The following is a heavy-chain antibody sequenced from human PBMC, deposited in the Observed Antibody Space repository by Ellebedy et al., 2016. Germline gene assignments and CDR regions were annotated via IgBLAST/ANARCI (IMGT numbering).Heavy chain of an antibody. CDR1: GFTFMNHY. D-gene: IGHD4-17*01. J-gene: IGHJ3*01. V-gene: IGHV3-74*01. Sequence: GESLKISCAASGFTFMNHYMHWVRQAPGKGLVWVSRISGDERSTIYADSVKGRFTISRDNAKNTLYLHMSSLRAEDTAVYYCGRDPMTTASFDLWGQGTMVIVSS. CDR3: GRDPMTTASFDL. CDR2: ISGDERST.